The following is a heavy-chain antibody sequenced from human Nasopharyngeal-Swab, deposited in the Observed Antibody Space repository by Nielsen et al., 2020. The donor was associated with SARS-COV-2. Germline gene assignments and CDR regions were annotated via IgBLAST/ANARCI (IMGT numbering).Heavy chain of an antibody. CDR1: GFTFSTYN. D-gene: IGHD3-3*01. Sequence: GGSLRLSCAASGFTFSTYNMNWVRQVPGKGLEWISSISSSITYIYYADPVKGRFTISRDNAKNSLYLQMNSLRAEDTAVYYCARDGLDYDFWSAYFMDVWGQGTTVTVSS. CDR2: ISSSITYI. V-gene: IGHV3-21*01. J-gene: IGHJ6*02. CDR3: ARDGLDYDFWSAYFMDV.